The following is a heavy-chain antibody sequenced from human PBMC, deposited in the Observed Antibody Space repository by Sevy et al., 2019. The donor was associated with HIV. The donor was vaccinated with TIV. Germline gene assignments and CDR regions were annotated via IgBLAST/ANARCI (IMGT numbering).Heavy chain of an antibody. CDR3: ASFGRQLIISGDVFEI. D-gene: IGHD3-10*01. CDR2: IYQSGNT. V-gene: IGHV4-38-2*01. Sequence: SETLSLTCAVSAYSVSSAYSWGWIRQPPGKGLEWIGNIYQSGNTYYNPSLNSRVTISVDTSNNQFSLRLTSVTAADTSVYYCASFGRQLIISGDVFEIWGQGTMVTVSS. J-gene: IGHJ3*02. CDR1: AYSVSSAYS.